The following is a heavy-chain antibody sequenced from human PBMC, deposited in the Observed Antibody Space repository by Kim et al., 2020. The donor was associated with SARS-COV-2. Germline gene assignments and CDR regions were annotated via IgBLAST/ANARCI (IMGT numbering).Heavy chain of an antibody. J-gene: IGHJ4*02. CDR1: GFTFDDYA. CDR3: AKDIQQLVALNYFDY. V-gene: IGHV3-9*01. D-gene: IGHD6-6*01. CDR2: ISWNSGSI. Sequence: GGSLRLSCAASGFTFDDYAMHWVRQAPGKGLEWVSGISWNSGSIGYADSVKGRFTISRDNAKNSLYLQMNSLRAEDTALYYCAKDIQQLVALNYFDYWGQGTLVTVSS.